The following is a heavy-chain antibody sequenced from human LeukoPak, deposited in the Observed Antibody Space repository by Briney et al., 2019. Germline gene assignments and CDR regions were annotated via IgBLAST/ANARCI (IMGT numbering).Heavy chain of an antibody. Sequence: PSETLSLTCAVSGGSISSGGYYWSWIRQPPGKGLEWIGYIYYSGSTNYNPSLKSRVTISVDTSKNQFSLKLSSVTAADTAVYYCARLTSSIVGASPWGQGTLVTVSS. CDR1: GGSISSGGYY. J-gene: IGHJ5*02. CDR3: ARLTSSIVGASP. D-gene: IGHD1-26*01. V-gene: IGHV4-61*08. CDR2: IYYSGST.